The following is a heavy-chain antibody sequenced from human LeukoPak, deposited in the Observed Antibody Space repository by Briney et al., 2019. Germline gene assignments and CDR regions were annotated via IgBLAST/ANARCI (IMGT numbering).Heavy chain of an antibody. D-gene: IGHD3-10*01. V-gene: IGHV3-30*18. CDR3: AKDGGPYGSGSYYFDY. CDR1: GFTFSSYG. J-gene: IGHJ4*02. CDR2: ISYDGSNK. Sequence: GGSLRLSCAASGFTFSSYGMHWVRQAPGKGLEWVAVISYDGSNKYYADSVKGRFTISRDNSKNTLYLQMNSLRAEDTAVYYCAKDGGPYGSGSYYFDYWGQGTLVTVSS.